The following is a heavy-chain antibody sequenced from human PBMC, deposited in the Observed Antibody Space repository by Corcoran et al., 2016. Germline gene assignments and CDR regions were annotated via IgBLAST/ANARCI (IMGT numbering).Heavy chain of an antibody. CDR2: IYYSGST. D-gene: IGHD6-19*01. CDR3: ARIAVAGSDPYWVDP. CDR1: GGSISSSSYY. V-gene: IGHV4-39*07. Sequence: QLQLQESGPGLVKPSETLSLTCTVSGGSISSSSYYWGWIRQPPGKGLEWIGSIYYSGSTYYNPSLKSRVTISVDTSKNQFSLKLSSVTAADTAVYYCARIAVAGSDPYWVDPWGQGTLVTVSS. J-gene: IGHJ5*02.